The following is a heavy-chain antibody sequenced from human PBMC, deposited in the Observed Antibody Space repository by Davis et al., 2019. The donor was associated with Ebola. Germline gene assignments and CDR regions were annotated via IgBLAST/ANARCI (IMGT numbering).Heavy chain of an antibody. CDR2: FAHSGSS. J-gene: IGHJ3*02. Sequence: SETLSLTCNVSGGSLSGYSWSWIRQSPGKGLEWIGEFAHSGSSNYNPSHKSRVSILGDTSKNQFSLELTSVTAADTATYYCARVIFSGWYYAFDIWGQGTMVIVSS. CDR3: ARVIFSGWYYAFDI. V-gene: IGHV4-34*01. D-gene: IGHD6-13*01. CDR1: GGSLSGYS.